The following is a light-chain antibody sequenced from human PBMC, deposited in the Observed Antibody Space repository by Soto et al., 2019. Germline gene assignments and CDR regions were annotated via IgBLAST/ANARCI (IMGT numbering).Light chain of an antibody. J-gene: IGKJ1*01. CDR1: QSLIHSDGNTY. Sequence: DVVMTQSPLSLPVTLGQPASISCRSSQSLIHSDGNTYLNWFQQRPGQSPRRLIYKVSDRDSGGQDRSSGSGSGSDFTLKISGAEAEDVGVYYCMQGTHWPWTFGQGTEVEIE. CDR2: KVS. V-gene: IGKV2-30*02. CDR3: MQGTHWPWT.